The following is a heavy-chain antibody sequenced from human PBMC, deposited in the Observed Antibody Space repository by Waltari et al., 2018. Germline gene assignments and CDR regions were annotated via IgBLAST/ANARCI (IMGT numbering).Heavy chain of an antibody. CDR3: ARVEIVLMVYQGWCDP. D-gene: IGHD2-8*01. CDR1: GGTFSSYA. V-gene: IGHV1-69*12. Sequence: QVQLVQSGAEVKKPGSSVKVSCKASGGTFSSYAISWVRQAPGPGLEWLGGIIPIVGTANYSQEFQGRVTITADESTSTAYMELGSLRSEGTAVYYCARVEIVLMVYQGWCDPWGQGTLVTVSS. J-gene: IGHJ5*02. CDR2: IIPIVGTA.